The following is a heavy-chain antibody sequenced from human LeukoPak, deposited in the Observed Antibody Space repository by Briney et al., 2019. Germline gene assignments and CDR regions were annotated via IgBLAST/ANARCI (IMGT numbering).Heavy chain of an antibody. J-gene: IGHJ4*02. Sequence: SETLSLTCTVSGGSISSYYWSWIRQPPGKGLEWIGYLHYSGTTNYKPSLKSRVTISVDTSKNQFSLKLSSVTAADTAVYYCARAFGDYRIVAVDFWGQGTLVTVSS. CDR3: ARAFGDYRIVAVDF. V-gene: IGHV4-59*12. CDR2: LHYSGTT. CDR1: GGSISSYY. D-gene: IGHD3-10*01.